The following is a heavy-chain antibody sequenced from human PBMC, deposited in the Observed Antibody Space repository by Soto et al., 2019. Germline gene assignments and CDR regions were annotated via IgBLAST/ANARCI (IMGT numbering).Heavy chain of an antibody. Sequence: EVQLVQSGAELRKPGESLKLSCKGSGYSFSTHWIGWVRQMPGRGLEWMGIIYPDDSNTKYSPSFQGQVTISADKSITTAYLQWSSLKASATAMYFCARGNTGYCSSSSCPFDNWGQGTLVTVSS. CDR2: IYPDDSNT. D-gene: IGHD2-2*01. CDR3: ARGNTGYCSSSSCPFDN. J-gene: IGHJ4*02. CDR1: GYSFSTHW. V-gene: IGHV5-51*03.